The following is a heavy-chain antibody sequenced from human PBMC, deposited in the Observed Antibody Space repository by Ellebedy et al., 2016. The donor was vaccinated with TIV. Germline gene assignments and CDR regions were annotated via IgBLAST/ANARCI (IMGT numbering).Heavy chain of an antibody. J-gene: IGHJ4*02. Sequence: MPSETLSLTCTLSGGSISSSSYYWGWIRQPPGTGLEWIGSIYYSGSTYYNPSLKSRVTISVDTSKNQFSLKLSSVTAADTAVYYCAFLEDYWGQGTLVTVSS. D-gene: IGHD2/OR15-2a*01. V-gene: IGHV4-39*01. CDR3: AFLEDY. CDR2: IYYSGST. CDR1: GGSISSSSYY.